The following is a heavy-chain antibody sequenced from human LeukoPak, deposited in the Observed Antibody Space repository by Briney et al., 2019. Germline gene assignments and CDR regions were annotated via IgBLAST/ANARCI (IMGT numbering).Heavy chain of an antibody. CDR2: IYHSGST. V-gene: IGHV4-39*07. D-gene: IGHD3-10*01. Sequence: PSETLSLTCTVSGGSISSSSYYWDWIRQPPGKGLEWIGTIYHSGSTYYNSSLKSRVTISLDTSKNQFSLKLSSVTAADTAVYYCARGVDYYGVWGQGTLVTVSS. CDR3: ARGVDYYGV. J-gene: IGHJ4*02. CDR1: GGSISSSSYY.